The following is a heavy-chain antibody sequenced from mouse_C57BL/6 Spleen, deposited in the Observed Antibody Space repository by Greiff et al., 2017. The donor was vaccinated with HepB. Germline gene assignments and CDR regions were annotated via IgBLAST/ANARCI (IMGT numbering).Heavy chain of an antibody. V-gene: IGHV1-69*01. CDR1: GYTFTSYW. J-gene: IGHJ3*01. CDR2: IDPSDSYT. D-gene: IGHD1-1*01. Sequence: QVQLQQPGAELVMPGASVKLSCKASGYTFTSYWMHWVKQRPGQGLEWIGEIDPSDSYTNYNQKFKGKSTLTVDKSSSTAYMQLSSLTSEDSAVYYCARVLYYYGSFAYWGQGTLVTVSA. CDR3: ARVLYYYGSFAY.